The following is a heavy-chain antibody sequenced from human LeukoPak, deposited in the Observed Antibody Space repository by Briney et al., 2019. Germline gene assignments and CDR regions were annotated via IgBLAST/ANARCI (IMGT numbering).Heavy chain of an antibody. D-gene: IGHD1-26*01. J-gene: IGHJ6*03. CDR3: ARIVGANRDYYYYYMDV. CDR1: GGSISSYNW. Sequence: SGTLSLTCAVSGGSISSYNWWNWVRQPPGKGLEWIGEIHHSGSTNYNPALKSRVTISLDKSKNQFSLKLNSVTAADTAVYYCARIVGANRDYYYYYMDVWGKGTTVTVSS. V-gene: IGHV4-4*02. CDR2: IHHSGST.